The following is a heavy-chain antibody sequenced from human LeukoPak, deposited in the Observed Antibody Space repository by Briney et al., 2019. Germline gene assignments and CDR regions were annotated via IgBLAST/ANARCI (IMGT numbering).Heavy chain of an antibody. CDR2: IYPGDSDT. CDR3: ARTKGGVRFLEWLSNDAFDI. Sequence: GESLKISCKGSGYSFTSYWIGWVRQMPGKGLEWRGIIYPGDSDTRYSPSFQGQVTISADKSISTAYLQWSSLKASDTAMYYCARTKGGVRFLEWLSNDAFDIWGQGTMVTVSS. J-gene: IGHJ3*02. D-gene: IGHD3-3*01. V-gene: IGHV5-51*01. CDR1: GYSFTSYW.